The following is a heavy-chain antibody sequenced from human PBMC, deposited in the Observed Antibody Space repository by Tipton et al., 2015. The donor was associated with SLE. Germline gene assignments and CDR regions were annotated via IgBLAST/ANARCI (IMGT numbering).Heavy chain of an antibody. Sequence: TLSLTCTVSGGSISSYYWSWIRQPPGKGLEWIGYIYYSGSTNYNPSLKSRVTISVYTSKNQFSLKLSSVTAADTAVYYCARHRVAVAAPWGVDCWGQGSLVAAAS. D-gene: IGHD6-19*01. CDR2: IYYSGST. V-gene: IGHV4-59*08. CDR3: ARHRVAVAAPWGVDC. J-gene: IGHJ4*02. CDR1: GGSISSYY.